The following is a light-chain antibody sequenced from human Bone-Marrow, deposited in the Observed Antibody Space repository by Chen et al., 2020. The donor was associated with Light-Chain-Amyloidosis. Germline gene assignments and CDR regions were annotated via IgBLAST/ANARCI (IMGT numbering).Light chain of an antibody. V-gene: IGKV1-13*02. CDR3: QQFNSYSFT. Sequence: AIQLTQSPSSLSASVGDRVTITCRASQGISSALAWYQQKPGNAPKLLIYDASSLESGVPSRFSGSGSGTDFTLTISSLQPEDFATYYCQQFNSYSFTFGPGTKVDI. CDR2: DAS. CDR1: QGISSA. J-gene: IGKJ3*01.